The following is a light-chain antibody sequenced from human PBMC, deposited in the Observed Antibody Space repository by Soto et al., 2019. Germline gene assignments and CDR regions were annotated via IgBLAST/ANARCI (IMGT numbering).Light chain of an antibody. J-gene: IGKJ3*01. CDR1: QSVGSNY. CDR3: QRYGSSQFT. Sequence: EIVLTQSPGTLSLSPGERATLSCRASQSVGSNYLAWYQQKPGQAPRLLIYGASSRATGIPDRFSGSGSGTDCTLTINRLEPEDFAVYYCQRYGSSQFTFGPGTKVDIK. V-gene: IGKV3-20*01. CDR2: GAS.